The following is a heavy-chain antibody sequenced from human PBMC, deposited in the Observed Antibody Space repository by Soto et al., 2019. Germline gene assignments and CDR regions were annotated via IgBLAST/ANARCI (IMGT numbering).Heavy chain of an antibody. Sequence: QVQLVQSGAEVKKPGSSVKVSCKASGGTFSSYAISWVRQAPGQGLEWMGGIIPIFGTANYAQKFQGRVTIPADESTSTAYMELSSLRSDDAAVYYGATERQWFVELSSNFDYWGQGTLVTVSS. CDR2: IIPIFGTA. CDR3: ATERQWFVELSSNFDY. J-gene: IGHJ4*02. D-gene: IGHD3-10*01. V-gene: IGHV1-69*01. CDR1: GGTFSSYA.